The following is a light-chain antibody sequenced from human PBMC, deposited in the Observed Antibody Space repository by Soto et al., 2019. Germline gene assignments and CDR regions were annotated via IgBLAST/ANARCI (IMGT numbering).Light chain of an antibody. Sequence: DIQMTQSPSSLSASVGDTVTITCQASQDITNHLNWYQHKPGKAPNLLIYDASHLETGVPSRFTGSGSETYVTLTISSLQSEDIATYYCQKYDGVPQFGPGTRVDF. CDR3: QKYDGVPQ. J-gene: IGKJ3*01. V-gene: IGKV1-33*01. CDR2: DAS. CDR1: QDITNH.